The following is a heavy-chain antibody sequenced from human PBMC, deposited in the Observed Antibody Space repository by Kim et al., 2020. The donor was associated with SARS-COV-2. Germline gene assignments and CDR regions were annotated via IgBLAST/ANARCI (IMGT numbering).Heavy chain of an antibody. CDR1: GFTFSSYA. D-gene: IGHD4-4*01. CDR2: LSGSGGST. CDR3: AKADDYGNQWYFDL. Sequence: GGSLRLSCAASGFTFSSYAMSWVRQAPGKGLEWVSALSGSGGSTYYADSVKGRFTISRDNSKNTLYLQMNSLRAEDTAVYYCAKADDYGNQWYFDLWGRGTLVTVSS. J-gene: IGHJ2*01. V-gene: IGHV3-23*01.